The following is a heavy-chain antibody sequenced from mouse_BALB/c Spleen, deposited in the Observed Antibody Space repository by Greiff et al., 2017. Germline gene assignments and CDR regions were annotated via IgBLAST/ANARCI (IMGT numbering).Heavy chain of an antibody. CDR3: ARRDYGSLYAMDY. Sequence: VQLQQSGAELVRPGVSVKISCKGSGYTFTDYAMHWVKQSHAKSLEWIGVISTYYGDASYNQKFKGKATMTVDKSSSTAYMELARLTSEDSAIYYCARRDYGSLYAMDYWGQGTSVTVSS. J-gene: IGHJ4*01. D-gene: IGHD1-1*01. CDR2: ISTYYGDA. CDR1: GYTFTDYA. V-gene: IGHV1S137*01.